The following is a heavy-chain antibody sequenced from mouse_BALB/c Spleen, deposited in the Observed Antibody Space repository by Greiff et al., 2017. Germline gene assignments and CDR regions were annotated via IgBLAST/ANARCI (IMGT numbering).Heavy chain of an antibody. D-gene: IGHD1-1*01. Sequence: EVMLVESGGGLVQPGGSLKLSCAASGFTFSSYTMSWVRQTPEKRLEWVAYISNGGGSTYYPDTVKGRFTISRDNAKNTLYLQMSSLKSEDTAMYYCARGYGSSSWFAYWGQGTLVTVSA. V-gene: IGHV5-12-2*01. CDR2: ISNGGGST. CDR3: ARGYGSSSWFAY. J-gene: IGHJ3*01. CDR1: GFTFSSYT.